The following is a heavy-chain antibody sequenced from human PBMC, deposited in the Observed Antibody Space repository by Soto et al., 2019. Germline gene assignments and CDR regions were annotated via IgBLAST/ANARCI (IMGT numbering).Heavy chain of an antibody. J-gene: IGHJ4*02. CDR3: AKGCTGLDS. CDR2: ISGSGGST. CDR1: GFTFSKYV. Sequence: EVQLLESGGGLVQPGGSLSLSCAASGFTFSKYVMSWVRQAPGKGLEWVSGISGSGGSTHYVDSVKGRFTISRDNSKNMQYLQMNSLRVEDTAVYYCAKGCTGLDSWGQGTLVTVSS. V-gene: IGHV3-23*01.